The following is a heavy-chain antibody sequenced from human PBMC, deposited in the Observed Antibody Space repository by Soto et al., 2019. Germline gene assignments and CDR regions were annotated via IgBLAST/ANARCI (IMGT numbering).Heavy chain of an antibody. V-gene: IGHV4-30-4*01. J-gene: IGHJ6*02. CDR1: GDSISSGNKY. CDR3: ARVPSPFDYYYAMDV. Sequence: QVQLRESGPGLVMPSQTLSLTCTVSGDSISSGNKYWSWIRQPPGKRLEWIGYIFSSGTTYYNPSLKSRLPMSLDASQNQFPLKLNSLTDADTAVYFCARVPSPFDYYYAMDVWGQGTTVTVSS. D-gene: IGHD3-16*01. CDR2: IFSSGTT.